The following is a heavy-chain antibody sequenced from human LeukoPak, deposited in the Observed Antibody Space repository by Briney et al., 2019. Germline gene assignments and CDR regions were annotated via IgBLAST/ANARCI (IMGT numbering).Heavy chain of an antibody. CDR1: GYTFTSYD. V-gene: IGHV1-8*01. CDR2: MNPNSGNT. CDR3: ARVFSAMVADYYYYMDV. J-gene: IGHJ6*03. D-gene: IGHD5-18*01. Sequence: GASVKVSCKASGYTFTSYDINWVRQATGQGLEWMGWMNPNSGNTGYAQKFQGRVTMTRNTSISTAYMELSSLRSEDTAVYYCARVFSAMVADYYYYMDVWGKGTTVTVSS.